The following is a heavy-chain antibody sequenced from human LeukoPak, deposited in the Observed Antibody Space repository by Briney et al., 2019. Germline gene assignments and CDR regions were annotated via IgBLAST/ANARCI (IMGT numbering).Heavy chain of an antibody. V-gene: IGHV1-18*01. CDR2: ISDYNGNT. Sequence: GASVKVSCKASGYTFTSYGISWVRQAPGQGLEWMGWISDYNGNTNYAQKLQGRVTMTTDTSTSTAYMEQRSLRSDDTAVYYCARDSVVPAAIPTKRWFDPWGQGTLVTVSS. D-gene: IGHD2-2*02. J-gene: IGHJ5*02. CDR1: GYTFTSYG. CDR3: ARDSVVPAAIPTKRWFDP.